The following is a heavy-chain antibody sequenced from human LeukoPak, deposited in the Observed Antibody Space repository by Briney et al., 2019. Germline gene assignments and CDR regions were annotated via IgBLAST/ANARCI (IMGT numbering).Heavy chain of an antibody. CDR2: ISSSSSYI. D-gene: IGHD3-10*01. J-gene: IGHJ4*02. Sequence: KTGGALRLSCAASGFTFSSYSMNWVRQAPGKGLEWVSSISSSSSYIYYADSVKGRFTISRDNAKNSLYLQMNSLRAEDTAVYYCARDNDYYGSGTSYWGQGTLVTVSS. CDR3: ARDNDYYGSGTSY. CDR1: GFTFSSYS. V-gene: IGHV3-21*01.